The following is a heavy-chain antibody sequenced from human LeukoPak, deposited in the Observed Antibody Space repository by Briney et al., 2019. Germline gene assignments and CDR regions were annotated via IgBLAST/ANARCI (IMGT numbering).Heavy chain of an antibody. V-gene: IGHV3-49*04. J-gene: IGHJ4*02. CDR2: IRSKAYGGTT. CDR1: GFTFGDYA. D-gene: IGHD3-16*01. Sequence: GGSLRLSCTASGFTFGDYAMSWVRQAPGKGLEWVGFIRSKAYGGTTEYAASVKGRFTISRDDSKSIAYLQMNSLKTEDTAVYYCTREGRGSDAFDYWGQGTLVTVSS. CDR3: TREGRGSDAFDY.